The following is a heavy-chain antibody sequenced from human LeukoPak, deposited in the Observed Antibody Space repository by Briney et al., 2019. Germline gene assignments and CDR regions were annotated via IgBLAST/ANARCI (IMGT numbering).Heavy chain of an antibody. D-gene: IGHD4-17*01. J-gene: IGHJ4*02. CDR1: GGSFSGYY. V-gene: IGHV4-34*01. CDR3: ARGPFLNYGDYAFDY. CDR2: INHSGST. Sequence: PSETLSLTRAVYGGSFSGYYWSWIRQPPGKGLEWIGEINHSGSTNYNPSLKRRVTISVDTSKNQFSLKLSSGTAADTAVYYFARGPFLNYGDYAFDYWGQGTLVTVSS.